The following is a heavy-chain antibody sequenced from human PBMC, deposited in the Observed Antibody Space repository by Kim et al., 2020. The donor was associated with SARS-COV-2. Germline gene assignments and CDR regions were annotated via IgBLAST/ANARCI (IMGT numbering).Heavy chain of an antibody. D-gene: IGHD3-22*01. Sequence: KYSQKFQGRGTITRDTSTSTAYMELSSLRSEDTAVYYCATPRYCDSSGCDYWGQGTMVTVSS. J-gene: IGHJ4*02. CDR3: ATPRYCDSSGCDY. V-gene: IGHV1-3*01.